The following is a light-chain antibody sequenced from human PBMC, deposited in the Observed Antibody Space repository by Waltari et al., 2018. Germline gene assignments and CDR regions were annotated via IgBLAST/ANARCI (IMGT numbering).Light chain of an antibody. V-gene: IGLV3-25*03. J-gene: IGLJ3*02. Sequence: SHELTQPPSVSVSPGQTATISCSRDALPKQYGDWYQQKPGQAPILLIYKDTERPSGIPERFSGFSSGTTVTLTISGVQAEDEADYYCQSADNSGTYWEFGGGTKLTVL. CDR3: QSADNSGTYWE. CDR1: ALPKQY. CDR2: KDT.